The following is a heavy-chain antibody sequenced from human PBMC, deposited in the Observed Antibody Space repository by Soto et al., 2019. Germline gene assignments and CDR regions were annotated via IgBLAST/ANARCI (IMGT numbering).Heavy chain of an antibody. CDR1: GYDFSMHW. CDR2: IYPGDSRT. CDR3: VLQMPGEYGMDV. D-gene: IGHD3-10*01. Sequence: PGESLKISCKGSGYDFSMHWIGWVRQMPGKGLEWMGIIYPGDSRTIYTPSFQGQVTISVDKSISTAYLQWSSLMPSESAMFYCVLQMPGEYGMDVWGPGTAVTVSS. V-gene: IGHV5-51*01. J-gene: IGHJ6*02.